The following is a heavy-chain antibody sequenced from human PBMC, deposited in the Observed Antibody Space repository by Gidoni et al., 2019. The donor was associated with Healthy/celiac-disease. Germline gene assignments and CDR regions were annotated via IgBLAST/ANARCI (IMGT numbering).Heavy chain of an antibody. Sequence: QVQLVESGGGVVQPGRSLRLSCAASGSTFSSYAMHWVSLAPGKGLEWVAVISYDGSNKYYADSVKSRFTISRDNSKNTLYLQMNSLRAEDTAVYYCARDLWRNPDSGSYPLRIYYYYGMDVWGQGTTVTVSS. V-gene: IGHV3-30-3*01. J-gene: IGHJ6*02. CDR3: ARDLWRNPDSGSYPLRIYYYYGMDV. CDR1: GSTFSSYA. CDR2: ISYDGSNK. D-gene: IGHD1-26*01.